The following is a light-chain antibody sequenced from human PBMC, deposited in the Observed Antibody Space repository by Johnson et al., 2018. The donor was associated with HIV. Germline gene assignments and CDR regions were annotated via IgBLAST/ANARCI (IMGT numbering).Light chain of an antibody. J-gene: IGLJ1*01. V-gene: IGLV1-51*02. CDR2: ENT. CDR1: GSNIGNNY. CDR3: GTWDNSRGVFYV. Sequence: QSVLTQPPSVSAAPGQRVTISCSGSGSNIGNNYVSWYQQLPGTAPKLLIYENTKRPSGIPDRFSGSKSVTSATLGITGLQTGDEADYYCGTWDNSRGVFYVFRTGTKVTVL.